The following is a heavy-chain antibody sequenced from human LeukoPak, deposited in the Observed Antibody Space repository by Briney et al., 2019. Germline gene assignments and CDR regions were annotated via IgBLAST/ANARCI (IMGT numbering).Heavy chain of an antibody. CDR2: ISSSGSTI. D-gene: IGHD6-13*01. J-gene: IGHJ3*02. Sequence: GGSLRLSCAASGFAFSSYEMNWVRQAPGKGLEWVSYISSSGSTIYYADSVKGRFTIPRDNAKNSLYLQMNSLRAEDTAVYYCARDLGGAAGAFDIWGQGTEVTVSS. CDR1: GFAFSSYE. CDR3: ARDLGGAAGAFDI. V-gene: IGHV3-48*03.